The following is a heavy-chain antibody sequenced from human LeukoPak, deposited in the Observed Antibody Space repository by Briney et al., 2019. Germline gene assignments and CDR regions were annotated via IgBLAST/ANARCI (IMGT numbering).Heavy chain of an antibody. CDR2: IIPIFGIA. CDR1: GGTFSSYA. D-gene: IGHD6-19*01. J-gene: IGHJ4*02. CDR3: VYGYSSGWEYFDY. V-gene: IGHV1-69*04. Sequence: SVKVSCKASGGTFSSYAISWVRQAPGQGLEWMGRIIPIFGIADYAQKFQGRVTITADKSTSTAYMELSSLRSEDTAVYYCVYGYSSGWEYFDYWGQGTLVTVSS.